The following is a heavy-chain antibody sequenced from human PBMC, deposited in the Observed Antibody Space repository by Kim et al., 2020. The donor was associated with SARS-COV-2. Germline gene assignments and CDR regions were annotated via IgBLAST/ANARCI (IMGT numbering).Heavy chain of an antibody. CDR3: AKGSSSSSTPGNS. V-gene: IGHV3-23*01. D-gene: IGHD6-6*01. J-gene: IGHJ4*02. CDR1: GFTFSSYA. Sequence: GGSLRLSCAASGFTFSSYAMGWVRQAPGKGLEWVSSISGSGGSTYYADSVKGRFTISRDNSKNTLYLQMNSLRAEDTAKYYCAKGSSSSSTPGNSWGQGTLVTVSS. CDR2: ISGSGGST.